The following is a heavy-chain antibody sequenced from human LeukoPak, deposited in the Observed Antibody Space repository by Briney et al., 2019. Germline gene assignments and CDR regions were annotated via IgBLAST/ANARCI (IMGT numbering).Heavy chain of an antibody. CDR2: FYYTEST. V-gene: IGHV4-39*01. CDR3: ARGSWELRAFDI. CDR1: GDSISSVNYY. J-gene: IGHJ3*02. Sequence: SETLSLTCIVSGDSISSVNYYWGWIRQPPGKGLEWIGSFYYTESTYYSPSLKSRVTISVDTSKNQFSLSLTSVTAADTAVYYCARGSWELRAFDIWGQGTMVTVSS. D-gene: IGHD1-26*01.